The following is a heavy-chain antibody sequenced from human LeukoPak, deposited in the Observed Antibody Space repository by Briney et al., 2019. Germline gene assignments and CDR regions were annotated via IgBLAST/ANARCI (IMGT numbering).Heavy chain of an antibody. D-gene: IGHD2-8*01. CDR3: AKDQGVLMVYVLTIDY. J-gene: IGHJ4*02. Sequence: PGGSLRLSCAASGFTFSSYGMHWVRQAPGKGLGWVAVISYDGSNKYYADSVKGRFTISRDNSKNTLYLQMNSLRAEDTAVYYCAKDQGVLMVYVLTIDYWGQGTLVTVSS. V-gene: IGHV3-30*18. CDR1: GFTFSSYG. CDR2: ISYDGSNK.